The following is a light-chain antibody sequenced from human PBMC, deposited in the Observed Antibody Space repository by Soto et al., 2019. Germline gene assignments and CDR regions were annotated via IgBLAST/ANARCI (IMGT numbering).Light chain of an antibody. V-gene: IGKV3-11*01. CDR3: QQRYDCPLT. Sequence: EIVLTQSPATLSLSPGERATLSCRASRRVSGNLAWYQQKPGQAPSPPIFDAANRGTAIPARFSGSGCGTDVTLSISSLEPEDFAVYYCQQRYDCPLTFGGGTKVEI. CDR1: RRVSGN. CDR2: DAA. J-gene: IGKJ4*01.